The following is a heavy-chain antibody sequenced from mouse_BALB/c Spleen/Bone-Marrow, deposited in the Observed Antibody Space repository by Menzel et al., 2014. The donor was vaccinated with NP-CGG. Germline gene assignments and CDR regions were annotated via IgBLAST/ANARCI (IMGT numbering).Heavy chain of an antibody. CDR1: GYDFTSYL. Sequence: VKLMESGAEVVRPGTSVKVSCKASGYDFTSYLIEWIKQRPGQGLEWIGVINPGSGGSNYNEKFTGKATLTVDKSSSTAYMQLSSPTSDDSAVYFCARNANWLFTYWGQGTLVTVSA. D-gene: IGHD4-1*01. J-gene: IGHJ3*01. V-gene: IGHV1-54*01. CDR2: INPGSGGS. CDR3: ARNANWLFTY.